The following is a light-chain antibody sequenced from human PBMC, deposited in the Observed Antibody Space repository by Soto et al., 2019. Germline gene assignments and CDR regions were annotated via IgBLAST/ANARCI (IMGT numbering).Light chain of an antibody. J-gene: IGKJ2*01. CDR3: LQRSNWRPDT. CDR1: QSVSSY. Sequence: EIVLTQSPATLSLSPGERATLSCRASQSVSSYLAWYQQKPGQAPRLLIYDASNMATGIPARFSGSGSGTDFPLPISSLEPEDCAVYYFLQRSNWRPDTLGQGSKREMK. CDR2: DAS. V-gene: IGKV3-11*01.